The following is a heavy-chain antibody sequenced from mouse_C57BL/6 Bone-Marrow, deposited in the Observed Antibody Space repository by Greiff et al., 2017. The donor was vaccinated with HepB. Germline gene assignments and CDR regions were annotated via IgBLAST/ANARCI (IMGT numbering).Heavy chain of an antibody. CDR3: ARKATTVPHYAMAY. Sequence: VQLQQSGPVLVKPGASVKMSCKASGYTFTDYYMNWVKQSHGKSLEWIGVINPYNGGTSYNQKFKGKATLTVDKSSSTAYMELNSLTSEDSAVYSWARKATTVPHYAMAYWGKGTSVTVSS. J-gene: IGHJ4*01. CDR2: INPYNGGT. D-gene: IGHD1-1*01. CDR1: GYTFTDYY. V-gene: IGHV1-19*01.